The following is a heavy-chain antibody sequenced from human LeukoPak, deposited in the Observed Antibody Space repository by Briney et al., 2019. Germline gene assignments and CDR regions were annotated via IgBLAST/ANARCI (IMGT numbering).Heavy chain of an antibody. Sequence: PGGSLRLSCAASGFTFGSYAMHWVRQAPGKGLEWVAVISYDGSNKYYADSVKGRFTISRDNSKNTLYLQMNSLRAEDTAVYYCARDPRELLGDAFDIWGQGTMVTVSS. CDR2: ISYDGSNK. V-gene: IGHV3-30*04. J-gene: IGHJ3*02. D-gene: IGHD1-26*01. CDR1: GFTFGSYA. CDR3: ARDPRELLGDAFDI.